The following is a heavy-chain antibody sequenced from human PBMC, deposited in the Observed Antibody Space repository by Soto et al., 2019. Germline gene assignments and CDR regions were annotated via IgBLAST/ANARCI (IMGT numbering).Heavy chain of an antibody. J-gene: IGHJ6*02. CDR3: ATSLDPITIFGVVRNYYYGMDV. Sequence: RASVKVSCKVSGYTLTELSMHWVRQAPGKGLEWMGGFDPEDGETIYAQKFQGRVTMTEDTSTDTAYMELSSLRSEDTAVYYCATSLDPITIFGVVRNYYYGMDVWGQGTTVTVSS. V-gene: IGHV1-24*01. CDR2: FDPEDGET. D-gene: IGHD3-3*01. CDR1: GYTLTELS.